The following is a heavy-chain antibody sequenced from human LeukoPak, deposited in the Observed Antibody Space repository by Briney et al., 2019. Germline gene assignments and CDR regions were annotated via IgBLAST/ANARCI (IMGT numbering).Heavy chain of an antibody. V-gene: IGHV3-53*04. J-gene: IGHJ6*02. D-gene: IGHD3-10*01. Sequence: PGGSLRPSCAASGFTVSSNYMSWVRQAPGKGLEWVSVIYSGGSTYYADSVKGRFTISRHNSKNTLYLQMNSLRAEDTAVYYCARDAYYYGSGSDLGMDVWGQGTTVTVSS. CDR2: IYSGGST. CDR3: ARDAYYYGSGSDLGMDV. CDR1: GFTVSSNY.